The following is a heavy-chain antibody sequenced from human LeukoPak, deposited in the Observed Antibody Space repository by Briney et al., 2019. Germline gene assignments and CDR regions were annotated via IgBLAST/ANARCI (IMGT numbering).Heavy chain of an antibody. CDR1: GFTFSSHS. CDR3: AKSDWFDP. V-gene: IGHV3-74*01. J-gene: IGHJ5*02. Sequence: PGGSLRLSCAASGFTFSSHSMNWVRQAPGKGLEWVSRIKSDGSSTSYADSVKGRFTISRDNAKNTLYLQMDSLRVEDTAVYYCAKSDWFDPWGQGTLVTVSS. CDR2: IKSDGSST.